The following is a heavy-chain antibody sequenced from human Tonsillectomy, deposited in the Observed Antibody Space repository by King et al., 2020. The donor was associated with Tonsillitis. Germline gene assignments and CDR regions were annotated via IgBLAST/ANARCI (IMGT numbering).Heavy chain of an antibody. V-gene: IGHV4-59*01. Sequence: QLQESGPGVVKPSETLSLTCTVSGGSIRSYYWSWIRQPPGNGLEWIGYSDYIGSTNYNPSLKSRVTISVETSRDQFSLKLTSVTAADTAVYYCARHIGASRAFDIWGQGTMVTVSS. CDR3: ARHIGASRAFDI. CDR1: GGSIRSYY. J-gene: IGHJ3*02. CDR2: SDYIGST. D-gene: IGHD3-3*01.